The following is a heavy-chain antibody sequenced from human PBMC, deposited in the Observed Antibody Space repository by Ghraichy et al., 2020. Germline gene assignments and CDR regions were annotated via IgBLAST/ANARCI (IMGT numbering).Heavy chain of an antibody. D-gene: IGHD3-10*01. J-gene: IGHJ6*02. V-gene: IGHV1-8*01. CDR1: GYTFTSYD. CDR3: ARGGVLLWFGEAEYGMDV. Sequence: ASVKVSCKASGYTFTSYDINWVRQATGQGLEWVGWMNPNSGNTGYAQKFQGRVTMTRNTSISTAYMELSSLRSEDTAVYYCARGGVLLWFGEAEYGMDVWGQGTTVTVSS. CDR2: MNPNSGNT.